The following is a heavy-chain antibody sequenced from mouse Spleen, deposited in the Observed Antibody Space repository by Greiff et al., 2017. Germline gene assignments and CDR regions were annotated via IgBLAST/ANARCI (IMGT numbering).Heavy chain of an antibody. CDR3: ARGGITTALYAMDY. D-gene: IGHD1-2*01. Sequence: EVKLVESGGGLVKLGGSLKLSCAASGFTFSSYYMSWVRQTPEKRLEWVATISSGGGSTYYPDSVKGRFTISRDNAKNTLYLQMSSLNSEDTAVYYCARGGITTALYAMDYWGQGTSVTVSS. J-gene: IGHJ4*01. CDR2: ISSGGGST. V-gene: IGHV5-9*04. CDR1: GFTFSSYY.